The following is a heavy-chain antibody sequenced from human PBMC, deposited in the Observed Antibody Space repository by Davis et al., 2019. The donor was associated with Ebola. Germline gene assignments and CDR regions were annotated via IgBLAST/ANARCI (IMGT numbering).Heavy chain of an antibody. CDR2: IRQDGSEK. V-gene: IGHV3-7*03. Sequence: PGGSLRPSCAASALSFSSHWMSWVRQAPGKGLEWVANIRQDGSEKHYVDSVKGRFTISRDNAKNSLYLQMNSLRAEDTAVYYCAREAVWRFDPWGQGTLVTVSS. CDR3: AREAVWRFDP. CDR1: ALSFSSHW. J-gene: IGHJ5*02. D-gene: IGHD3-16*01.